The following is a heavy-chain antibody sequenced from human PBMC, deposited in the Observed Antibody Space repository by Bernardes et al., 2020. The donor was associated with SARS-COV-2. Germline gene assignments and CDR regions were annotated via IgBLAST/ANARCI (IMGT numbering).Heavy chain of an antibody. CDR2: TRYSGST. CDR1: GGSISSLSFY. Sequence: SETLSLTCSVSGGSISSLSFYWGWFRQPPGKGLEWIGSTRYSGSTYYNPSLESRVTTSLDTSKNEFSLKLTSVTAADTAVYYCARRSGTTLTCHWFDPWGQGILVTVSS. J-gene: IGHJ5*02. CDR3: ARRSGTTLTCHWFDP. V-gene: IGHV4-39*01. D-gene: IGHD4-17*01.